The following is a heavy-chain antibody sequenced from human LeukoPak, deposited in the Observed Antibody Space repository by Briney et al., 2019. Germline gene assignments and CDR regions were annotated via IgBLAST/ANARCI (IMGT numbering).Heavy chain of an antibody. CDR2: IYYSGST. Sequence: PSETLSLTCTVSGGSISSYYWSWIRQPPGKGLEWIGYIYYSGSTNYNPSLKSRVTISVDTSKNQLSLKLSSVTAADTAVYYCARDLRMGYYYYMDVWGKGTAVTVSS. V-gene: IGHV4-59*01. J-gene: IGHJ6*03. CDR3: ARDLRMGYYYYMDV. D-gene: IGHD2-15*01. CDR1: GGSISSYY.